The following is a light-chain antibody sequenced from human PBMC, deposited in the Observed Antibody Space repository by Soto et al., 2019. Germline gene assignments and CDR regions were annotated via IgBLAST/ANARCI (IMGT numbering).Light chain of an antibody. CDR3: HQFASTPRT. CDR1: QSVSSN. J-gene: IGKJ1*01. CDR2: GAS. Sequence: EIVMTQSPATLSVSPGERATLSCRASQSVSSNLAWYQQKPGQAPRLLIYGASTRATGIPARFSGSGSGTEFTLTISSLQSEDFAVYYCHQFASTPRTFGQGTKVERK. V-gene: IGKV3-15*01.